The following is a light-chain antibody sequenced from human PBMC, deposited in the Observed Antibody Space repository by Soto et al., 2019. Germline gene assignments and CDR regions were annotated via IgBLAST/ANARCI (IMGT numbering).Light chain of an antibody. Sequence: QSVLTQPASVSGSPGQSITISCTGTSSDVGAYNFVSWYQQHPGKVPKLMIFDVSSRPSGVSDRFSGSKSGNTASLTISGLQAEDEGDYYCSSYTSGSTHVFGSGTKLTVL. CDR1: SSDVGAYNF. J-gene: IGLJ1*01. CDR3: SSYTSGSTHV. V-gene: IGLV2-14*03. CDR2: DVS.